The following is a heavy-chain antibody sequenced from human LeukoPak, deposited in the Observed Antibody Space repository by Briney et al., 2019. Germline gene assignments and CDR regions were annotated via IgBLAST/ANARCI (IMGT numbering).Heavy chain of an antibody. CDR2: ISPSGGST. D-gene: IGHD6-19*01. V-gene: IGHV1-46*01. Sequence: GASVKVSFKASGYTFTSNYMHWVRQAPGQGLEWMGIISPSGGSTTYAQKFQGRGTMTRDTSTNTVYMELSSLRSDDTAVYYCARGVSSGPLGYWGQGTLVTVSS. CDR1: GYTFTSNY. J-gene: IGHJ4*02. CDR3: ARGVSSGPLGY.